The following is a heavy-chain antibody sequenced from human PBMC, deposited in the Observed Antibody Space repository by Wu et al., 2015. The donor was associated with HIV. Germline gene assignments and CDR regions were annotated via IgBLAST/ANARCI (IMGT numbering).Heavy chain of an antibody. CDR1: GGTFSSFA. CDR2: IIPLFPTT. V-gene: IGHV1-69*12. Sequence: QVQLVQSGAEMKKPGSSVKVSCKASGGTFSSFAISWMRQAPGQGLEWMGGIIPLFPTTIYGQKFHGRVTITADETTSTSYMELSSLKFEDTAVYYCARVDYGDYLPRYWGQGTLVTVSS. J-gene: IGHJ4*02. D-gene: IGHD4-17*01. CDR3: ARVDYGDYLPRY.